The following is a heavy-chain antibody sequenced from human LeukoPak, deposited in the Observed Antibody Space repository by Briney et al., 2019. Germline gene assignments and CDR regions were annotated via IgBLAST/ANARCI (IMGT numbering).Heavy chain of an antibody. Sequence: SETLSLTCTVSGGSISSSSYYWGWIRQPPGKGLEWIGSIYYSGSTYYNPSLKSRVTISVDTSKNQFSLKLSSVTAADTAVYYCARDFEIAAAGNPFDYWGQGTLVTVSS. CDR1: GGSISSSSYY. V-gene: IGHV4-39*07. CDR2: IYYSGST. CDR3: ARDFEIAAAGNPFDY. J-gene: IGHJ4*02. D-gene: IGHD6-13*01.